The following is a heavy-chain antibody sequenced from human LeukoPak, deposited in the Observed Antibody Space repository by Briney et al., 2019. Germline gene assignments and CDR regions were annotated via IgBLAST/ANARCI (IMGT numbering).Heavy chain of an antibody. CDR2: ISGSGGST. J-gene: IGHJ4*02. V-gene: IGHV3-23*01. D-gene: IGHD1-26*01. Sequence: GGSLRLSCAASGFTFSSYAMSWVRQAPGKGLEWVSAISGSGGSTYYADSVKGRFTISRDNSKNTLYLQMNSLRAEDTAVYYCAKDPRGGGGSYGEVDYWGQGTLVTVSS. CDR1: GFTFSSYA. CDR3: AKDPRGGGGSYGEVDY.